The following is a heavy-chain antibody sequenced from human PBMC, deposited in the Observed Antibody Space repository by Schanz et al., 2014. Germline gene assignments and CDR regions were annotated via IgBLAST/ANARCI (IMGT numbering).Heavy chain of an antibody. J-gene: IGHJ4*02. CDR3: AKSLESCPGGRCSRGYFDY. Sequence: EVQLVESGGGVVRPGGSLRLSCAASGFTFSSYAMSWVRQAPGKGLEWVSLISDSGDTAYYADSVKGRFTISRDNFKGALYLQMSSLRAEDTAVYYCAKSLESCPGGRCSRGYFDYWGQGTLVTVSS. D-gene: IGHD2-8*02. CDR2: ISDSGDTA. V-gene: IGHV3-23*04. CDR1: GFTFSSYA.